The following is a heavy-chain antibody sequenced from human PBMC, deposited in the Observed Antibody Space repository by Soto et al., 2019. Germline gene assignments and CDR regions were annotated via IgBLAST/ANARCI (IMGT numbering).Heavy chain of an antibody. D-gene: IGHD4-17*01. CDR1: GFAFSSHP. Sequence: SLRLSCAASGFAFSSHPMSWFRQAPEKGLAWVAGISDGGDLTYNADSVKGRFTISRDKSTNTLYLHMNSLRAEDTAVYYCARGSAYSDYDLEYWGQGARVTVS. J-gene: IGHJ4*02. CDR3: ARGSAYSDYDLEY. V-gene: IGHV3-23*01. CDR2: ISDGGDLT.